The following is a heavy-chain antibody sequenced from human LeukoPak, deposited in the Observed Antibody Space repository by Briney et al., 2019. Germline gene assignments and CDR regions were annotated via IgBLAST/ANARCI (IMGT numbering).Heavy chain of an antibody. D-gene: IGHD3-22*01. V-gene: IGHV4-34*01. CDR2: INHSGST. J-gene: IGHJ4*02. Sequence: SETLSLTCAVYGGSFSGYYWGWIRQPPGKGLEWIGEINHSGSTNYNPSLKSRVTISVDTSKNQFSLKLSSVTAADTAVYYCARAPSEYYYDSSGYYYYFDYWGQGTLVTVSS. CDR1: GGSFSGYY. CDR3: ARAPSEYYYDSSGYYYYFDY.